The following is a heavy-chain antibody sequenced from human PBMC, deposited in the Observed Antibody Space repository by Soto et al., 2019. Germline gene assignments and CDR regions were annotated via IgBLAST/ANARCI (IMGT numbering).Heavy chain of an antibody. CDR3: AKVMRTPYCSGGSCYSSASFDY. Sequence: GGSLRLCCAASGFTCSGYAGSWVRQAPGKGLEWVSAISGSGGSTYYADSVKGRFTISRDNSKNALYLQMNSLRAEDTAVYYCAKVMRTPYCSGGSCYSSASFDYWGQGTLVTVSS. J-gene: IGHJ4*02. D-gene: IGHD2-15*01. CDR1: GFTCSGYA. CDR2: ISGSGGST. V-gene: IGHV3-23*01.